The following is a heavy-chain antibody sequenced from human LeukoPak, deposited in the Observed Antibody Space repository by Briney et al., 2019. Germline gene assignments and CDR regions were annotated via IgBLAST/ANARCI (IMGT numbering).Heavy chain of an antibody. D-gene: IGHD3-3*01. CDR2: SFYSGNT. J-gene: IGHJ6*02. Sequence: PSETLSLTCTVSGVSIVSSTNNWAWLRQPPGKGREWFGSSFYSGNTHYNPSLKSRVTMSVDTSKTEFSPNLTSVTAADTAVYYCTRHWSEFYNYGMGVWGHRTTVTVSS. CDR3: TRHWSEFYNYGMGV. CDR1: GVSIVSSTNN. V-gene: IGHV4-39*01.